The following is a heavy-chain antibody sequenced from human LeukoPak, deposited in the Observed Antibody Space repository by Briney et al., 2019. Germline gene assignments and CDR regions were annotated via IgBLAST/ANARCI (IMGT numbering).Heavy chain of an antibody. Sequence: GGSLRLSCAASGFTVSSNYMSWVRQAPGTGLEWVSVIYSGGITYYADSVKGRFTISRDNSKNTLNLQMNSLRAEDTAVYYCARWVVGPNRYFDLWGRGTLVTVSS. CDR3: ARWVVGPNRYFDL. CDR1: GFTVSSNY. V-gene: IGHV3-53*01. J-gene: IGHJ2*01. CDR2: IYSGGIT. D-gene: IGHD1-26*01.